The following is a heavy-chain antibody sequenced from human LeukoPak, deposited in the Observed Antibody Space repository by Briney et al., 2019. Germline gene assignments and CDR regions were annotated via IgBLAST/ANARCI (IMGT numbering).Heavy chain of an antibody. Sequence: ASVKVSCKASGGTFSRYAISWVRQAPGQGLEWMGGIIPIFGTANYAQKFQGRVTMTEDTSTDTAYMELSSLRSEDTAVYYCATGPSPNWNAPYFDYWGQGTLVTVSS. CDR3: ATGPSPNWNAPYFDY. J-gene: IGHJ4*02. CDR1: GGTFSRYA. D-gene: IGHD1-1*01. V-gene: IGHV1-69*06. CDR2: IIPIFGTA.